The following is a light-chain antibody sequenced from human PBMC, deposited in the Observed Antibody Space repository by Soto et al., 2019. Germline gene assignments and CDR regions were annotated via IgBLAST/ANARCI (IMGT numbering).Light chain of an antibody. V-gene: IGLV1-44*01. CDR1: RSNVGRNS. Sequence: QSVVTQPPSASQTPGQRVTISCSGSRSNVGRNSVSWYQHVPGTAPKLLIYSHDQRPSGVPDRISASRSGTAASLAISGLRSEDEAFYYCAAWDDSLNAWVFGGVTKVTVL. CDR3: AAWDDSLNAWV. CDR2: SHD. J-gene: IGLJ3*02.